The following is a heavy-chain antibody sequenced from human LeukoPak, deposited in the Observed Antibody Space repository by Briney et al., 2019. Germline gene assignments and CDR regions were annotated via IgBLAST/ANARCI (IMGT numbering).Heavy chain of an antibody. Sequence: SETLSLTCAVYGGSFSGYYWSWIRQPPGKGLEWIGEINHCGSTNYNPSLKSRVTISVDTSKNQFSLKLSSVTAADTAVYYCARSGTTSLFDYWGQGTLVTVSS. J-gene: IGHJ4*02. CDR1: GGSFSGYY. D-gene: IGHD1-14*01. CDR3: ARSGTTSLFDY. V-gene: IGHV4-34*01. CDR2: INHCGST.